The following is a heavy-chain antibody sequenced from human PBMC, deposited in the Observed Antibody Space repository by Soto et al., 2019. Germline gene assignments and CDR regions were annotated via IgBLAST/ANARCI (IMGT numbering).Heavy chain of an antibody. CDR3: ARVYSSGWYWFDP. V-gene: IGHV1-3*01. Sequence: GASVKVSCKASGYTFTSYAMHWVRQAPGQRLEWMGWINAGNGNTKYSQKFQGRVTITRDTSASTAYMELSSLRSEDTAVYYCARVYSSGWYWFDPWGQGTLVTVSS. CDR1: GYTFTSYA. CDR2: INAGNGNT. D-gene: IGHD6-19*01. J-gene: IGHJ5*02.